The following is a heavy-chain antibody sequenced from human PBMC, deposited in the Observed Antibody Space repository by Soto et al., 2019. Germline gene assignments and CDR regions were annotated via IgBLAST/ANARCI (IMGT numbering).Heavy chain of an antibody. J-gene: IGHJ4*02. D-gene: IGHD3-22*01. CDR1: GFILSGSA. CDR3: TRLGNYEGF. Sequence: GGSLRLSCAASGFILSGSAMEWVRQASGKGPEWVGHIKNKANSYATAYAASVKGRFIISRDESKNTAYLQMNSLKTEDTAVYYCTRLGNYEGFWGQGTLVTVSS. V-gene: IGHV3-73*01. CDR2: IKNKANSYAT.